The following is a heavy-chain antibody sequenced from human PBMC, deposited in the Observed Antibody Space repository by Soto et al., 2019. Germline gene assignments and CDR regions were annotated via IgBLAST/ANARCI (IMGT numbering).Heavy chain of an antibody. J-gene: IGHJ3*02. CDR2: IRSKAYGGTT. CDR3: TRALEDIVVVPAAINGIDAFDI. Sequence: GGSLRLSCTASGFTFGDYAMSWVRQAPGKGLEWVGFIRSKAYGGTTEYAASVKGRFTISRDDSKSIAYLQMNSLKTEDTAVYYCTRALEDIVVVPAAINGIDAFDIWGQGTMVTVSS. D-gene: IGHD2-2*02. V-gene: IGHV3-49*04. CDR1: GFTFGDYA.